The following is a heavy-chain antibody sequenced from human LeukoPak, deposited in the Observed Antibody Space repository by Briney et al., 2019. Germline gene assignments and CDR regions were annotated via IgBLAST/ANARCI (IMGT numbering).Heavy chain of an antibody. Sequence: ASVTVSCKSSGDTFTDYYIHWVRQAPGQGLEWMGNVNPNSGGTNYAQKFQGRVTMTRDTSITTAYMELNSLRSDDTAVYYCVREGIGSTLKRFDHWGQGTLVTASS. CDR3: VREGIGSTLKRFDH. CDR2: VNPNSGGT. J-gene: IGHJ4*02. D-gene: IGHD2/OR15-2a*01. V-gene: IGHV1-2*02. CDR1: GDTFTDYY.